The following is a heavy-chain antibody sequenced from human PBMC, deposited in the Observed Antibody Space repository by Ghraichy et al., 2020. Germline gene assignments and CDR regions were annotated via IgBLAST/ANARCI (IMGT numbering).Heavy chain of an antibody. D-gene: IGHD6-19*01. CDR1: GFTFSNYA. CDR3: AKGSEHWLDGTVMDY. J-gene: IGHJ4*02. Sequence: GGSLRLSCAASGFTFSNYAMSWVRQAPGKGLEWVSVVSGSGGSTYYADSVKGRFTISRDNSKNTLYLQMNSLRAEDTALYYCAKGSEHWLDGTVMDYWGQGTLVTVSS. CDR2: VSGSGGST. V-gene: IGHV3-23*01.